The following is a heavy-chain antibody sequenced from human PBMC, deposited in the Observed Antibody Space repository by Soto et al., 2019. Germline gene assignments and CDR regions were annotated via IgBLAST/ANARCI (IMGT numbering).Heavy chain of an antibody. V-gene: IGHV1-18*01. Sequence: GASVKVSCKASGYTFTSYGISWVRQAPGQGLEWMGWISAYNGTTNYAQKFQGRVTITADESTSTAYMELSSLRSEDTAVYYCAREYGLAARPGIDWFDPWGQGTLVTVSS. J-gene: IGHJ5*02. CDR3: AREYGLAARPGIDWFDP. CDR2: ISAYNGTT. D-gene: IGHD6-6*01. CDR1: GYTFTSYG.